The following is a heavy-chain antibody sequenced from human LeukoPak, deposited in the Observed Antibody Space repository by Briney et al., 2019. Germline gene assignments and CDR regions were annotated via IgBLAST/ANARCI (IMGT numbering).Heavy chain of an antibody. CDR1: GFTFSSYS. CDR3: ARDGWDLDAFDI. J-gene: IGHJ3*02. V-gene: IGHV3-21*01. CDR2: ISSSSSYI. Sequence: PGGSPRLSCAASGFTFSSYSMNWVRQAPRKGLEWGSSISSSSSYIYYADSVKGRFTISRDNAKNSLYLQMNSLRAEDTAVYYCARDGWDLDAFDIWGQGTMVTVSS. D-gene: IGHD1-26*01.